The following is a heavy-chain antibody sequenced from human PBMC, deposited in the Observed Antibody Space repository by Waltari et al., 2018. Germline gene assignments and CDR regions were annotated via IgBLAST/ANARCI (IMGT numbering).Heavy chain of an antibody. CDR3: ARSWRGVGATDAYYFDY. CDR2: IYYSGST. J-gene: IGHJ4*02. D-gene: IGHD1-26*01. Sequence: QVQLQESGPGLVKPSETLSLTCTVSGGSISSHYWSWIRQPPGKGLEWIGYIYYSGSTNYNPALKSRDTISVDTSKNQFSLKLSSVTAADTAVYYCARSWRGVGATDAYYFDYWGQGTLVTVSS. CDR1: GGSISSHY. V-gene: IGHV4-59*11.